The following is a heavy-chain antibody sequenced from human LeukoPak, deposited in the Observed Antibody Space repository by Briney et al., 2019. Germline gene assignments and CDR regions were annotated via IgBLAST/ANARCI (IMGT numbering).Heavy chain of an antibody. V-gene: IGHV4-4*07. D-gene: IGHD7-27*01. J-gene: IGHJ4*02. Sequence: KASETLSLTCTVSGGSIGTYYWSWIRQPAGKGLEWIGRVFTTGGANYNPSLKGRVTMSLDTSRNLFSLKLNSVTAADTAVYYCVRDGPSWGLLWGQGALVTVSS. CDR3: VRDGPSWGLL. CDR1: GGSIGTYY. CDR2: VFTTGGA.